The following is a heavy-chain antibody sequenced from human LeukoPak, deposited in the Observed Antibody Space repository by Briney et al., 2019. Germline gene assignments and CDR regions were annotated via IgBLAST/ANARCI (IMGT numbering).Heavy chain of an antibody. CDR2: IRSKAYGAKT. J-gene: IGHJ6*02. CDR3: TREEVVVAATRHYYYYYGMDV. CDR1: GFTFGDYA. V-gene: IGHV3-49*04. Sequence: PGRSLRLSCTASGFTFGDYAMSWVRQAPGKGLEWVGFIRSKAYGAKTEYAASVKGRFTSSRDDSKSIAYLQMNSLKTEDTAVYYCTREEVVVAATRHYYYYYGMDVWGQGTTVTVSS. D-gene: IGHD2-15*01.